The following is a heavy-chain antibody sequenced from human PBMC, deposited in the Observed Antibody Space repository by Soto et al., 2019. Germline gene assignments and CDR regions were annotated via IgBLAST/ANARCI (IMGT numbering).Heavy chain of an antibody. D-gene: IGHD2-15*01. Sequence: SETLSLTCTVSGGSIGSSSYYWGWIRRPPGKGLEWIGSIYYSGSTYYNPSLKSRVTISVDTSKNQFSLKLSSVTAADTAVYYCARPQGYCSGGSCATDNWFDPWGQGTLVTVSS. CDR1: GGSIGSSSYY. CDR2: IYYSGST. V-gene: IGHV4-39*01. J-gene: IGHJ5*02. CDR3: ARPQGYCSGGSCATDNWFDP.